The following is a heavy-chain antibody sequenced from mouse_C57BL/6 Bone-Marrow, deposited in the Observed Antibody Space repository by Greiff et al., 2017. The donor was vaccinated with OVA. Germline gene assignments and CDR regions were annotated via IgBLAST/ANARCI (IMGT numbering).Heavy chain of an antibody. Sequence: QVQLQQPGAELVKPGASVKLSCKASGYTFTSYWMHWVKQRPGQGLEWIGMIHPNSGSTNYNEKFKSKATLTVDKSSSTAYMQLSSLTSEDSAVYYCARDGMITIWFGLVRPRDSGHCLC. CDR1: GYTFTSYW. CDR2: IHPNSGST. V-gene: IGHV1-64*01. D-gene: IGHD2-4*01. J-gene: IGHJ3*02. CDR3: ARDGMITIWFGL.